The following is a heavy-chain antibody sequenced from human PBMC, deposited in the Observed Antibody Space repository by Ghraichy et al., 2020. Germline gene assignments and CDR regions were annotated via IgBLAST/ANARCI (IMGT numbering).Heavy chain of an antibody. D-gene: IGHD5-24*01. V-gene: IGHV1-69*13. CDR3: AREGPLEMATIHDAFDI. Sequence: SLKVSCKASGGTFSSYAISWVRQAPGQGLEWMGGIIPIFGTANYAQKFQGRVTITADESTSTAYMELSSLRSEDTAVYYCAREGPLEMATIHDAFDIWGQGTMVTVSS. J-gene: IGHJ3*02. CDR1: GGTFSSYA. CDR2: IIPIFGTA.